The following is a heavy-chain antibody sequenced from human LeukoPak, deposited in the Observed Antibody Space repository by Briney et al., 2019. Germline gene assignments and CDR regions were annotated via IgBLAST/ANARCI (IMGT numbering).Heavy chain of an antibody. Sequence: GGSLRLYCAASGFTFSSYSMNWVGQAPGKGLEWVTYISSSSSTIYYADSVKGRFTISRDNAKNSLYLQMNSLRAEDTAVYYCARDPPAYCGGDCAAGMDVWGKGTTVTVSS. CDR3: ARDPPAYCGGDCAAGMDV. V-gene: IGHV3-48*01. D-gene: IGHD2-21*01. CDR2: ISSSSSTI. J-gene: IGHJ6*04. CDR1: GFTFSSYS.